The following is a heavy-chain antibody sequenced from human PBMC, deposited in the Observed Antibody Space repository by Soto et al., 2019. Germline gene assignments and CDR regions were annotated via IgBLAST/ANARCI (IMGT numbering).Heavy chain of an antibody. D-gene: IGHD6-13*01. CDR2: ISYDGSNK. CDR3: ARDPNPGIAAAGTIVY. CDR1: GFTFSSYA. V-gene: IGHV3-30-3*01. Sequence: GGSLRLSCAASGFTFSSYAMHWVHQAPGKGLEWVAVISYDGSNKYYADSVKGRFTISRDNSKNTLYLQMNSLRAEDTAVYYCARDPNPGIAAAGTIVYWGQGTLVTVSS. J-gene: IGHJ4*02.